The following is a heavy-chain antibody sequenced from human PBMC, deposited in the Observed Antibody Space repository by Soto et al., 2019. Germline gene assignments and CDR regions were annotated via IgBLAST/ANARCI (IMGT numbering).Heavy chain of an antibody. J-gene: IGHJ4*02. V-gene: IGHV3-7*03. CDR2: VKKDGSET. CDR1: GFKFSNFW. D-gene: IGHD6-19*01. Sequence: PGGSLRLSCEASGFKFSNFWMSWVRQAPGKGLEWVANVKKDGSETYYVESVKGRFTISRDNAKNLVFLQMNSLRGDDTAAYYCAKGQWLDGLWGRGTLVTVSS. CDR3: AKGQWLDGL.